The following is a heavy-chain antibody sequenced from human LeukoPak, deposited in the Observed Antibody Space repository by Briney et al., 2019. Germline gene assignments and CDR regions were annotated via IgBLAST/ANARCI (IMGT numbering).Heavy chain of an antibody. V-gene: IGHV3-23*01. CDR2: IGAGGTGT. J-gene: IGHJ4*02. D-gene: IGHD3-22*01. CDR3: AYTSGPLDY. Sequence: GGSLRLSCAASGFTFSNYAMSCVRHAPGKGLEWVSGIGAGGTGTYYADSVKGRFTISGDNSKTTLYLQMNSLRAEDTAIYYCAYTSGPLDYWGQGTLVTVSS. CDR1: GFTFSNYA.